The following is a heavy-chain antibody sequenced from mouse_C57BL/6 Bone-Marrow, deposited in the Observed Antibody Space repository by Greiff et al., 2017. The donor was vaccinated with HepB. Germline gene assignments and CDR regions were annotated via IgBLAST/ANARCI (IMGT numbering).Heavy chain of an antibody. D-gene: IGHD2-3*01. CDR3: ARHYDLDY. CDR1: GFTFSDYY. Sequence: EVQVVESGGGLVQPGGSLKLSCAASGFTFSDYYMYWVRQTPEKRLEWVAYISNGGGSTYYPDTVKGRFTISRDNAKNTLYLQMSRLKSEDTAMYYCARHYDLDYWGQGTTLTVSS. V-gene: IGHV5-12*01. CDR2: ISNGGGST. J-gene: IGHJ2*01.